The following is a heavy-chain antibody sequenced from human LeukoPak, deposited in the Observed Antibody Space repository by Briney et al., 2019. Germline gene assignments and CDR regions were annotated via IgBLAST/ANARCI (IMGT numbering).Heavy chain of an antibody. J-gene: IGHJ6*03. V-gene: IGHV1-69*04. CDR1: GGTFSSYA. CDR3: ARVIDFWSGYLRKADYMDV. D-gene: IGHD3-3*01. CDR2: IIPILGIA. Sequence: ASVKVSCKASGGTFSSYAISWVRQAPGQGLEWMGRIIPILGIANYAQKFQGRVTITADKSTSTAYMELSSLRSEDTAVYYCARVIDFWSGYLRKADYMDVWGKGTTVTVSS.